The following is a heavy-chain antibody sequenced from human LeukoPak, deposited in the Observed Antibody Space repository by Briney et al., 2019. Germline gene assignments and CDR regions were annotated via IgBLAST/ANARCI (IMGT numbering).Heavy chain of an antibody. Sequence: PGGSLRLSCAASGFTFSNAWMSWVRQAPGKGLEWLGRIESKTDGGTADYPAPVKGRFTISRDDSKNTLYLQMSSLTTEDTAVYYCTTQADYWGQGTLVTVSS. CDR2: IESKTDGGTA. CDR1: GFTFSNAW. J-gene: IGHJ4*02. CDR3: TTQADY. V-gene: IGHV3-15*04.